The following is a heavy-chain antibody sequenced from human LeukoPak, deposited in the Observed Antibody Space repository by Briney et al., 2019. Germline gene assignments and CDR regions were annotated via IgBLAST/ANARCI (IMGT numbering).Heavy chain of an antibody. CDR1: GFSFSNYG. CDR2: IGGSGTTT. D-gene: IGHD6-13*01. CDR3: ARIITAAGTDF. J-gene: IGHJ4*02. V-gene: IGHV3-23*01. Sequence: TGGSLRLSCAASGFSFSNYGMNWVRQAPGKGLEWVSAIGGSGTTTYYAASVKGRFTISRDNSKSTLYLQMNSLRAEDTAVYYCARIITAAGTDFWGQGTLVTVSS.